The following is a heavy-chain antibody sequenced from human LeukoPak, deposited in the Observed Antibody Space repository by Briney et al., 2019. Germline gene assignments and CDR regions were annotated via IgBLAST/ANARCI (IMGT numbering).Heavy chain of an antibody. CDR2: INPSGGST. D-gene: IGHD2-8*01. V-gene: IGHV1-46*01. J-gene: IGHJ4*02. CDR1: GFTFSSYA. Sequence: PGRSLRLSCAASGFTFSSYAMHWVRQAPGQGLEWMGIINPSGGSTSYAQKFQGRVTMTRDTSTSTVYMELSSLRSEDTAVYYCARGYGVCPYWGQGTLVTVSS. CDR3: ARGYGVCPY.